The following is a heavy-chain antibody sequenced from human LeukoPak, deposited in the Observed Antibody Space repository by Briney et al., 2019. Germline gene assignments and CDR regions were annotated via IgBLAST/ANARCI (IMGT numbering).Heavy chain of an antibody. V-gene: IGHV4-34*01. J-gene: IGHJ6*04. CDR3: AREHDFWSGLGMDV. CDR1: GGSFSGYY. D-gene: IGHD3-3*01. CDR2: INHSGST. Sequence: PSETLSLTCAVYGGSFSGYYWSWIRQPPGKGLEWMGEINHSGSTNYNTYLKSRVTISVDTSKHQFSLQMSSVTAADTAVYYCAREHDFWSGLGMDVWGKGPTVTVSS.